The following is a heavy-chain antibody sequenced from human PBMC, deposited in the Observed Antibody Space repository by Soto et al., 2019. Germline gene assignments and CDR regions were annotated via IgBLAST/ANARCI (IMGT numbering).Heavy chain of an antibody. CDR1: GGSISSYY. CDR2: IYYSGST. J-gene: IGHJ5*02. Sequence: SETLSLTCTVSGGSISSYYWSWIRQPPGKGLEWIGYIYYSGSTNYNPSLKSRVTISVDTSKNQFSLKLSSVTAADTAVYFCARRETTGTKSRNYWFDPWGQGTLVTVSS. V-gene: IGHV4-59*08. D-gene: IGHD4-17*01. CDR3: ARRETTGTKSRNYWFDP.